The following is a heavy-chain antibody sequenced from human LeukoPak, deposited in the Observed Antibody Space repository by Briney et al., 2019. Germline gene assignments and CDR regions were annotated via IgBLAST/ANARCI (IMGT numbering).Heavy chain of an antibody. CDR3: ARDLRIAVAGNWVDYYYGMDV. Sequence: ASVKVPCKASGYTFTSYYMHWVRQAPGQGPEWMGIINPSGGSTNYAQKFQGRVTMTRDTSTSTVYMELSSLRSEDTAVYYCARDLRIAVAGNWVDYYYGMDVWGQGTTVTVSS. D-gene: IGHD6-19*01. CDR1: GYTFTSYY. J-gene: IGHJ6*02. V-gene: IGHV1-46*01. CDR2: INPSGGST.